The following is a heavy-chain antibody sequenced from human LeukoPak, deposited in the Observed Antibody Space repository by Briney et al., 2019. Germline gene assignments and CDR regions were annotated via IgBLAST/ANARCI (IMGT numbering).Heavy chain of an antibody. CDR1: GFTFSGYS. CDR3: AKARSMIVVVTSVM. V-gene: IGHV3-21*04. Sequence: GGTLRLSCTASGFTFSGYSMNWIRQAPGKGLEWVSSFGTRSTSIYHAGSVKGRFAISRDNSKNTLYLQMNSLRAEDTAVYYCAKARSMIVVVTSVMWGQGTLVTVSS. CDR2: FGTRSTSI. J-gene: IGHJ4*02. D-gene: IGHD3-22*01.